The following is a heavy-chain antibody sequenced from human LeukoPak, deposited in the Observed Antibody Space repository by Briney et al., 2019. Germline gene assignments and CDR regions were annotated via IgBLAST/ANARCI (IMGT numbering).Heavy chain of an antibody. V-gene: IGHV5-51*01. CDR1: GYSFPSYW. CDR3: ARLQSAYYFDY. J-gene: IGHJ4*02. CDR2: IYPRDSDT. Sequence: GESLKISCKGSGYSFPSYWIGWMRQMPGKGLEWMGIIYPRDSDTRYSPSFQGQVTISADKSISTAYVQWSSLKASDTAMYYCARLQSAYYFDYWGQGTLVTVSS.